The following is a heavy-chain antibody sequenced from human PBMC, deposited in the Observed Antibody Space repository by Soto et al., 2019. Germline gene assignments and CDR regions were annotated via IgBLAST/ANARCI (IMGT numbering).Heavy chain of an antibody. Sequence: ASVKVSCKASGYTFTSYAMHWVRQAPGQRLEWMGWINAGNGNTKYSQKFQGRVTITRDTSASTAYMELSSLRSEDTAVYYCARGPGTGAPFDYWAQGTLVTAPQ. CDR1: GYTFTSYA. CDR3: ARGPGTGAPFDY. J-gene: IGHJ4*02. V-gene: IGHV1-3*01. D-gene: IGHD6-13*01. CDR2: INAGNGNT.